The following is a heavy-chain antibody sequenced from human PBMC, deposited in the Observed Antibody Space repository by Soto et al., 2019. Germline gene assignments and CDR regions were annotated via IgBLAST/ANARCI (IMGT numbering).Heavy chain of an antibody. D-gene: IGHD6-19*01. CDR1: GFTFSSFG. CDR2: ISYDGGNK. J-gene: IGHJ4*02. CDR3: AKPTVPFGRIAVAGPFDY. Sequence: GGSLRLSCAASGFTFSSFGMHWVRQAPGKGLEWVPVISYDGGNKYYADSVKGRFTISRDNSKNTLYLQMDSLRAEDTAVFYCAKPTVPFGRIAVAGPFDYWGQGTLVTVSS. V-gene: IGHV3-30*18.